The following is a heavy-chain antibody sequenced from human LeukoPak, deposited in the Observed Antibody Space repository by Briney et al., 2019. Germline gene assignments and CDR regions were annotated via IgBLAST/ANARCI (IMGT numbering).Heavy chain of an antibody. CDR3: AKDRYDFWSGRYFDL. Sequence: GGSLRLSCAASGFTFSSYGMHWVRQAPGKGLEWVAVISYDGSNKYYADSVKGRFTISRDNSKNTLYLQMNSLRAEDTAVYYCAKDRYDFWSGRYFDLWGRGTLVTVSS. D-gene: IGHD3-3*01. V-gene: IGHV3-30*18. J-gene: IGHJ2*01. CDR1: GFTFSSYG. CDR2: ISYDGSNK.